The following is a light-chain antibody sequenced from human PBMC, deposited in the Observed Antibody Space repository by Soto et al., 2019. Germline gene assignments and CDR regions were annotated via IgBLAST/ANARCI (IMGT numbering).Light chain of an antibody. V-gene: IGKV3-11*01. Sequence: EIVFTQSPSTLSLSTEERATLSCRASESVSSYLAWYQQKPGQAPRLLIYDASNRATGIPARFSGSGSGTDFTLTISSLEPEDFAVYYCQQRSNWPPNTFGQGTRLEI. CDR1: ESVSSY. CDR2: DAS. J-gene: IGKJ5*01. CDR3: QQRSNWPPNT.